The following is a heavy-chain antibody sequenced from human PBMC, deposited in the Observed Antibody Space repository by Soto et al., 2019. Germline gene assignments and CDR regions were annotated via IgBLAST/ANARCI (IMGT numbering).Heavy chain of an antibody. CDR2: MIPMFGTA. D-gene: IGHD2-8*01. J-gene: IGHJ6*01. CDR1: GATFSSYA. V-gene: IGHV1-69*13. Sequence: WPSVKVSCKASGATFSSYAISWVRQAPGQGLEGMGGMIPMFGTANYAQKFQGGVTITADESTSTAYRELSGLRSEDTAGYYGASYCTNGVCSRSSTYYYRMAVRRQGTTVIVSS. CDR3: ASYCTNGVCSRSSTYYYRMAV.